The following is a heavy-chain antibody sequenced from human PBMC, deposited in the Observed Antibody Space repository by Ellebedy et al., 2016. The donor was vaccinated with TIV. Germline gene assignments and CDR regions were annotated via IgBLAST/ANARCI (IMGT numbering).Heavy chain of an antibody. Sequence: GESLKISCEVSGFTVSNNYMTWVRQAPGKGLEWLAVISYDGSAKYYADSVKGRFTISRDNAKNSLYLQMNSLRDEDTAIYYCANDRSLGSNWSRHLDYWGQGTLVTVSS. J-gene: IGHJ4*02. D-gene: IGHD1-20*01. V-gene: IGHV3-30*18. CDR2: ISYDGSAK. CDR3: ANDRSLGSNWSRHLDY. CDR1: GFTVSNNY.